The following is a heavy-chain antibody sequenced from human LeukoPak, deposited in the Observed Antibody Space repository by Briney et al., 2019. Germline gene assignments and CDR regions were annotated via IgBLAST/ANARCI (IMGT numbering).Heavy chain of an antibody. Sequence: SETLSLTGTVSGGSISSYYWSWIRQPAGKGLEWIGRIYTSGSTNYNPSLKSRVTMSVDTSKNQFSLKLSSVTAADTAVYYCARVCSSTSCYDDAFDIWGQGTMVTVSS. D-gene: IGHD2-2*01. CDR3: ARVCSSTSCYDDAFDI. CDR2: IYTSGST. CDR1: GGSISSYY. J-gene: IGHJ3*02. V-gene: IGHV4-4*07.